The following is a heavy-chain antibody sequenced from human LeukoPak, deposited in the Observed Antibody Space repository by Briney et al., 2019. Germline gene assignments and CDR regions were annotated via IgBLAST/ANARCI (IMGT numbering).Heavy chain of an antibody. CDR3: ARQNWDQYYYGMDV. Sequence: GGSLRLSCEASGFTFSEYYMSWIRQAPGKGLEWVSYISSIGTTAYYADSVKGRFTISRDNAKNSLYLQMNSLRAEDTAVYYCARQNWDQYYYGMDVWGQGTPVTVSS. J-gene: IGHJ6*02. V-gene: IGHV3-11*01. CDR2: ISSIGTTA. CDR1: GFTFSEYY. D-gene: IGHD7-27*01.